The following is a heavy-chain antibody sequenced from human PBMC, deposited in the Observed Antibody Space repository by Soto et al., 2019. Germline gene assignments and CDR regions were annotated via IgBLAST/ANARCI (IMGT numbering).Heavy chain of an antibody. Sequence: PGGSLRLSCAASGSTFSSYGMHWVRQAPGKGLEWVAVISYDGSNKYYADSVKGRFTISRDNSKNTLYLQMNSLRAEDTAVYYCAKDYLAGYYYDSSGYWIDYWGQGTLVTVSS. CDR1: GSTFSSYG. CDR2: ISYDGSNK. V-gene: IGHV3-30*18. CDR3: AKDYLAGYYYDSSGYWIDY. D-gene: IGHD3-22*01. J-gene: IGHJ4*02.